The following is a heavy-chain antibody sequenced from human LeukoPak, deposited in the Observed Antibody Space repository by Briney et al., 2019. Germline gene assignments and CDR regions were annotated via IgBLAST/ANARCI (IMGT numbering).Heavy chain of an antibody. V-gene: IGHV1-18*01. D-gene: IGHD3-22*01. Sequence: ASVKVSCKASGYTFTSYGISWVRQAPGQGLEWMGCISAYNGNTNYAQKLQGRVTMTTDTSTSTAYMELRSLRSDDTAVYYCARNPRGSSGYYYVYWGQGTLITVSS. CDR1: GYTFTSYG. J-gene: IGHJ4*02. CDR2: ISAYNGNT. CDR3: ARNPRGSSGYYYVY.